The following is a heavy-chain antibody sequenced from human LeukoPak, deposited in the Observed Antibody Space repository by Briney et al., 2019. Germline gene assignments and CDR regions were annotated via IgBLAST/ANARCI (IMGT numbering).Heavy chain of an antibody. D-gene: IGHD6-6*01. V-gene: IGHV3-21*01. J-gene: IGHJ4*02. Sequence: PGGSLRLSCAASGFTFSSYSMNWVRQAPGKGLERVSSISSSSSYIYYADSVKGRFTISRDNAKNSLYLQMNSLRAEDTAVYYCARDLAYSSSPRYFDYWGQGTLVTVSS. CDR3: ARDLAYSSSPRYFDY. CDR1: GFTFSSYS. CDR2: ISSSSSYI.